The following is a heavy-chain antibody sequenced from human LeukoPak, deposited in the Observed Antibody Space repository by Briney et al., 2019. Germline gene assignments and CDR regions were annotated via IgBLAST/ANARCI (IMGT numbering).Heavy chain of an antibody. D-gene: IGHD6-19*01. CDR1: GGSFSGYY. CDR2: INHSGST. CDR3: ARQPVIAVAGTDFDY. Sequence: SETLSLTCAVYGGSFSGYYWSWIRQPPGKGLEWIGEINHSGSTNYNPSLKSRVTISVDTSKNQFSLQLNSVTPEDTAVYYCARQPVIAVAGTDFDYWGQGTLVTVSS. V-gene: IGHV4-34*01. J-gene: IGHJ4*02.